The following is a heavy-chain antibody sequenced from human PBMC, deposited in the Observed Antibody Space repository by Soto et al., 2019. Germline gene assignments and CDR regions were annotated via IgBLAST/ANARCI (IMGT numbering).Heavy chain of an antibody. J-gene: IGHJ3*02. CDR2: ISHSGGT. CDR1: GGYISTRSSY. V-gene: IGHV4-39*07. CDR3: ARVERGTATTVVDAFDI. D-gene: IGHD1-1*01. Sequence: SETLSLTCTVSGGYISTRSSYCGWIRQPPGKGLEWIGEISHSGGTDFNPSLKSRVTISVDTSKNQFSLKLSSVTPADTALYYCARVERGTATTVVDAFDIWGPGTMVTVSS.